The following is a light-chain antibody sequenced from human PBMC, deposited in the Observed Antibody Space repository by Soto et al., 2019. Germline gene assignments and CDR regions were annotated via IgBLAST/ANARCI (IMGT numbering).Light chain of an antibody. CDR3: QHADSFPLIT. J-gene: IGKJ5*01. CDR2: DGS. Sequence: EIVMTQSPDTVYVSPGERATLSCTSSQSVRSNLAWYQHKPGQAPRLLIYDGSTRALGIPARFSGSESGTEFTLTISSLQSEDLATYYCQHADSFPLITSGQGTRRRL. CDR1: QSVRSN. V-gene: IGKV3-15*01.